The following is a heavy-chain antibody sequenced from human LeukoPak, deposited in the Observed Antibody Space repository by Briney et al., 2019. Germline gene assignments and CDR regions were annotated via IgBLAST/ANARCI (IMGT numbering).Heavy chain of an antibody. D-gene: IGHD6-19*01. V-gene: IGHV3-9*01. J-gene: IGHJ4*02. CDR3: AKEKSSGWSPFDY. CDR2: ISWNSGSI. Sequence: PGGSLRLSCAASGFTFDDYAMHWVRQAPGKGLEWVSGISWNSGSIGYADSVKGRFTISRDNAKNSLYLQMNSLRAEDTALYYCAKEKSSGWSPFDYWGQGTLVTVSS. CDR1: GFTFDDYA.